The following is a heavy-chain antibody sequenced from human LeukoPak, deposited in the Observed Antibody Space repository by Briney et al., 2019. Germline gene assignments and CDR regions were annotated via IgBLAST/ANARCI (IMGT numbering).Heavy chain of an antibody. CDR1: GFTFSSYW. Sequence: HPGGSLRLSCAGSGFTFSSYWMHWVRQGPGKGLEWVSRIYIDGTTTSYADSVRGRFTISRDNAKNTLYLQMNSLRAEDTAVYYCARGGNGGNSLDYWGQGALITVSS. J-gene: IGHJ4*02. CDR2: IYIDGTTT. D-gene: IGHD4-23*01. CDR3: ARGGNGGNSLDY. V-gene: IGHV3-74*01.